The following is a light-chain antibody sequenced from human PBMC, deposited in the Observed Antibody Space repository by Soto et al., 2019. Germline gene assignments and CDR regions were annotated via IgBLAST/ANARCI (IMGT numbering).Light chain of an antibody. CDR1: SSDVGGYNY. CDR3: SSYTSRSTLDYV. J-gene: IGLJ1*01. Sequence: QSALTQPASVSGSPGQSITISCTGTSSDVGGYNYVSWYQQHPGKAPKLMIYEVSNRPSGVSNRFSGSKSGNTASLTISGLQAEDEADYYCSSYTSRSTLDYVFGSGIKLTVL. CDR2: EVS. V-gene: IGLV2-14*01.